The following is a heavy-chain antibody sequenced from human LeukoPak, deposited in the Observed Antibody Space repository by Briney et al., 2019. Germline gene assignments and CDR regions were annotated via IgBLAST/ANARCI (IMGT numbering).Heavy chain of an antibody. CDR2: ISGSDGST. CDR1: GFTFSNYA. CDR3: AKGRGYCTGGSCYSDY. Sequence: GGSLRLSCTASGFTFSNYAMRWVRQAPGKGLEWASTISGSDGSTYYADSVKGRFTISRDNSKNTLYLPINSLRVEDTAMYYCAKGRGYCTGGSCYSDYWGQGTLVTVSS. V-gene: IGHV3-23*01. J-gene: IGHJ4*02. D-gene: IGHD2-15*01.